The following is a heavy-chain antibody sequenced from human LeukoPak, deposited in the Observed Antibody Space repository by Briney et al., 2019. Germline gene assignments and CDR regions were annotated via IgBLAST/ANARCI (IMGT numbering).Heavy chain of an antibody. CDR2: IYYSGST. CDR3: ARHHYYGMDV. J-gene: IGHJ6*02. V-gene: IGHV4-59*08. CDR1: GGSISSYY. Sequence: KASEILSLTCTVSGGSISSYYWSWIRQPPGKGLEWIGYIYYSGSTNYNPSLKSRVTISVDTSKNQFSLKLSSVTAADTAVYYCARHHYYGMDVWGQGTTVTVSS.